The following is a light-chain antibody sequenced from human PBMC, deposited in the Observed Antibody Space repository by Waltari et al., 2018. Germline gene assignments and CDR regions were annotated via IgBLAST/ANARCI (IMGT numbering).Light chain of an antibody. J-gene: IGLJ1*01. Sequence: QSALTQPASVSGSPGQSITISCTGTRSDVGGYNYVSWYQQHPGKVPKLMIYDVSHRPSGVSNRFSGSKSGNTASLTISGLQAEDEADYYCSSYASSSTLYVFGTGTKVTVL. CDR1: RSDVGGYNY. CDR3: SSYASSSTLYV. V-gene: IGLV2-14*01. CDR2: DVS.